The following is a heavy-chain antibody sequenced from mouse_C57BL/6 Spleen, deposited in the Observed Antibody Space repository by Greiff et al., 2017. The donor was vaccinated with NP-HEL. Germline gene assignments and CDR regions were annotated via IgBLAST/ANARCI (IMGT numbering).Heavy chain of an antibody. CDR3: ARRERRLRGFDY. CDR1: GYTFTDYN. V-gene: IGHV1-18*01. D-gene: IGHD2-4*01. J-gene: IGHJ2*01. Sequence: EVQLQQSGPELVKPGASVKIPCKASGYTFTDYNMDWVKQSHGKSLEWIGDINPNNGGTIYNQKFKGKATLTVDKSSSTAYMELRSLTSEDTAVYYCARRERRLRGFDYWGQGTTLTVSS. CDR2: INPNNGGT.